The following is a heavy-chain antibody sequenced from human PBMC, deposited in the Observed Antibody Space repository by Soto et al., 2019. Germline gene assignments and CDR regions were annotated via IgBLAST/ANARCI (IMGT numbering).Heavy chain of an antibody. V-gene: IGHV1-18*01. Sequence: GASVKVSCKASGYTFTSYAISWVRQAPGQGLEWMGRISASHGKTNYAQKLQGRVTMTTDKSTSTAYMELSSLRSEDTAVYYCVCDIVGATVNPFSLWGQGSLVTVSS. CDR1: GYTFTSYA. D-gene: IGHD1-26*01. J-gene: IGHJ4*02. CDR3: VCDIVGATVNPFSL. CDR2: ISASHGKT.